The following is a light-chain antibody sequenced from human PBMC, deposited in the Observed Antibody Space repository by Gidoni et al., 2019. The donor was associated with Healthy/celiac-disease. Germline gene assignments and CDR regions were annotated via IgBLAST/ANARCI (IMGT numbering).Light chain of an antibody. J-gene: IGKJ1*01. CDR1: QSISSY. Sequence: DIKRTQSPSSLSASVGDRVTITCRASQSISSYLNWYQQKPGKAPKLLIYAASSLQSGVPSRFSGSGSGTDFTLTISSLQPEDFATYYCQQSYSTPPWTFGQGTKVEIK. CDR2: AAS. CDR3: QQSYSTPPWT. V-gene: IGKV1-39*01.